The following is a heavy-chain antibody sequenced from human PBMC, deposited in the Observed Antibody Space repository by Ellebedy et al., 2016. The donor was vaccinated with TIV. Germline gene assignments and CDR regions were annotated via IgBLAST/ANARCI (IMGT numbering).Heavy chain of an antibody. J-gene: IGHJ4*02. V-gene: IGHV3-23*01. CDR2: ISGGGSST. CDR1: GFTFSSYA. Sequence: GESLKISCAASGFTFSSYAMSWVRQAPGKGLEWVSAISGGGSSTYYADSVKGRFTISRDNSKNTVSLQMNSLRAEDTAVYYCATFSCGGSSCRNRGKQFFDHWGQGTRVSVSS. CDR3: ATFSCGGSSCRNRGKQFFDH. D-gene: IGHD2-21*01.